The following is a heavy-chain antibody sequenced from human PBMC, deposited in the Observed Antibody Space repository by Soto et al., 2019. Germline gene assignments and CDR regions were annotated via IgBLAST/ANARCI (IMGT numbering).Heavy chain of an antibody. Sequence: GGSLRLSCAAFGFSFSRHGMHWVRQAPGKGLEWVAVISYDGSNQDYADSVKGRFSISRDNSKNTVYLQMNSLRVEDSAVYYCARDRSSTYYYYGMDLWGQGTTVTVSS. CDR1: GFSFSRHG. CDR2: ISYDGSNQ. CDR3: ARDRSSTYYYYGMDL. D-gene: IGHD6-19*01. V-gene: IGHV3-30-3*01. J-gene: IGHJ6*02.